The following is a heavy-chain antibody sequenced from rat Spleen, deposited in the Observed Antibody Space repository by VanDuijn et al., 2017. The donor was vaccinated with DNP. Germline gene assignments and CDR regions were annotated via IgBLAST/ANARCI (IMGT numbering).Heavy chain of an antibody. Sequence: EVQLQESGPGLAEPSQSLSLTCSVTGYSITRSYRWNWIRTFPGNKLEWMGYMNSAGSAIHNPSRKSRISITRDTSKNQFFLQVNSETTEDTATYYCARSKGDGTYYPYAMNAWGQGTSVTVSS. D-gene: IGHD1-12*02. CDR3: ARSKGDGTYYPYAMNA. CDR2: MNSAGSA. CDR1: GYSITRSYR. V-gene: IGHV3-3*01. J-gene: IGHJ4*01.